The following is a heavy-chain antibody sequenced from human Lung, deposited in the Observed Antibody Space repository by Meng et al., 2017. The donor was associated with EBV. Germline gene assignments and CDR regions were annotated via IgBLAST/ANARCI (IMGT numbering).Heavy chain of an antibody. CDR1: GYPFTSYG. D-gene: IGHD1-26*01. V-gene: IGHV1-69*04. Sequence: VPPVQSGSGGKKPGASVKVPCKASGYPFTSYGLSWVRQAPGQGLEWMERIIRILGIANYAQKSQGRVTITADKSTSAAYMELSSLRSEDTAVYYCARVEVGITSGDYWGQGTLVTVSS. CDR2: IIRILGIA. CDR3: ARVEVGITSGDY. J-gene: IGHJ4*02.